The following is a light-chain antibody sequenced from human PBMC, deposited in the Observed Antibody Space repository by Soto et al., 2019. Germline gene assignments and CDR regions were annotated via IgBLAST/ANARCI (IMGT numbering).Light chain of an antibody. Sequence: IVMTQSPATLSVSQGERATLSCRASQSVSSNLAWYQQKPGQAPRLLIYVASTRATDIPARFSGSGSWTKFTPTIIGLQSGDFAVYYCSPYCNWPLTFGGGTKVDIK. V-gene: IGKV3-15*01. J-gene: IGKJ4*01. CDR2: VAS. CDR3: SPYCNWPLT. CDR1: QSVSSN.